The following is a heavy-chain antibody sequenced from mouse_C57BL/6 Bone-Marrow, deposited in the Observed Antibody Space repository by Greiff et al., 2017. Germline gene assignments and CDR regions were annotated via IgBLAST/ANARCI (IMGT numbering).Heavy chain of an antibody. J-gene: IGHJ3*01. CDR1: GYTFTSYW. CDR2: IHPNSGST. Sequence: QVQLKQPGAELVKPGASVKLSCKASGYTFTSYWMHWVKQRPGQGLEWIGMIHPNSGSTNYNEKFKSKATLTVDKSSSTAYMQLSSLTSEDSAVYYCARSKRRIEPFAYWGQGTLVTVSA. CDR3: ARSKRRIEPFAY. V-gene: IGHV1-64*01.